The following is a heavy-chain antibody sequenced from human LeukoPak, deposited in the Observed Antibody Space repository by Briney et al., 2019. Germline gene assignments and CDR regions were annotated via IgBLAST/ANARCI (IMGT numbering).Heavy chain of an antibody. CDR2: INSDGSST. D-gene: IGHD6-13*01. J-gene: IGHJ6*04. V-gene: IGHV3-74*01. CDR1: RFTFSSYW. Sequence: GGSLRLSCAASRFTFSSYWMRWVRQAPGKGLVWVSRINSDGSSTTYADSVKGRFTISRDNAKNTLYLQMNSLRAEDTAVYYCARGGAVAGIMDVWGKGTTVTVSS. CDR3: ARGGAVAGIMDV.